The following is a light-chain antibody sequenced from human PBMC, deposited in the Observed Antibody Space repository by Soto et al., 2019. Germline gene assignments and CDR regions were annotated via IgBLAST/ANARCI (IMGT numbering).Light chain of an antibody. J-gene: IGLJ1*01. CDR3: CSYVGATTYV. Sequence: QSALTQPASVSGSPGQSITISCSGTSSNIGGYNVVSWYQQHPGKAPKVIVYEGIKRPSGVSDRFSGSTSDSTASLTISGLQAEDEAEYYCCSYVGATTYVFGSGTRSPS. V-gene: IGLV2-23*01. CDR2: EGI. CDR1: SSNIGGYNV.